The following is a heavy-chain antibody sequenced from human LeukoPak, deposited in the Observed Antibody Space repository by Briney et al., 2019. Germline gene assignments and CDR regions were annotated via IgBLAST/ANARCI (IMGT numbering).Heavy chain of an antibody. CDR2: ISGGGGSI. CDR1: GFTFSSYA. D-gene: IGHD5-12*01. CDR3: ARRPYDSTLHFDY. J-gene: IGHJ4*02. V-gene: IGHV3-23*01. Sequence: GSLRLSCAAPGFTFSSYAMSWVRQAPGKGVEWLSAISGGGGSIYYADSVKGRFTISTDNSKNALYLQMNSLRAEDTAVYYCARRPYDSTLHFDYWGQGTLVTVSP.